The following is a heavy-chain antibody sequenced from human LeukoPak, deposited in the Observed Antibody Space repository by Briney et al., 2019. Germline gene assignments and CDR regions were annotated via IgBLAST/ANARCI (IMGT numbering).Heavy chain of an antibody. CDR2: IYTSGST. D-gene: IGHD2-2*01. V-gene: IGHV4-61*02. CDR3: ARDRRGYCSSTSCHVNYYYYYMDV. J-gene: IGHJ6*03. CDR1: GGSISSGSYY. Sequence: PSETLSLTCTVSGGSISSGSYYWSSTRQPAGTGLEWIGRIYTSGSTNYNPSLKSRVTISVDTSKNQFSLKLSSVTAADTAVYYCARDRRGYCSSTSCHVNYYYYYMDVWGKGTTVTVSS.